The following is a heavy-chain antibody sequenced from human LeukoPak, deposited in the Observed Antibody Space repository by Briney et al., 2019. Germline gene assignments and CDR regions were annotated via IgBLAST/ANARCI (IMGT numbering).Heavy chain of an antibody. J-gene: IGHJ4*02. D-gene: IGHD6-13*01. V-gene: IGHV1-2*06. CDR1: GYTFTGYH. CDR2: INPYSGDT. Sequence: ASVKVSCKASGYTFTGYHIHWVRQAPGQGLEWMGRINPYSGDTNFAQKFQGRVTMTRDTSITTAYMDLSTLTPDDTAVYFCARDQGSLTRSWYTGYWGQGTQVTVSS. CDR3: ARDQGSLTRSWYTGY.